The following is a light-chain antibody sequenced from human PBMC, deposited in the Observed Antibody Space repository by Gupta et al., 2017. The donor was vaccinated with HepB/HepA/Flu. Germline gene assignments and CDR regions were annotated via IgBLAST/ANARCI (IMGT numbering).Light chain of an antibody. CDR1: QSVSNY. Sequence: IGLTQSPATLFFSQGERPPISCRASQSVSNYLAWYQQKPGQAPRLLIYDASNRATGLPGMFSGSGSGTDFTLTSSSLAAEDFAVYYYQQRSNWPFTFGGGTKVEIK. V-gene: IGKV3-11*01. J-gene: IGKJ4*01. CDR3: QQRSNWPFT. CDR2: DAS.